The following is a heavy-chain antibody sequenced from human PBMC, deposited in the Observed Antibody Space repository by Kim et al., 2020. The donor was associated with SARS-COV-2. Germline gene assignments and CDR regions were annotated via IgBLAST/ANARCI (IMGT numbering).Heavy chain of an antibody. CDR3: ARVHSYGDYSDY. J-gene: IGHJ4*02. Sequence: SETLSLTCTVSGGSISSYYWSWIRQPPGKGLEWIGYIYYSGSTNYNPSLKSRVTISVDTSKNQFSLKLSSVTAADTAVYYCARVHSYGDYSDYWGQGTLVTVSS. V-gene: IGHV4-59*01. CDR2: IYYSGST. D-gene: IGHD4-17*01. CDR1: GGSISSYY.